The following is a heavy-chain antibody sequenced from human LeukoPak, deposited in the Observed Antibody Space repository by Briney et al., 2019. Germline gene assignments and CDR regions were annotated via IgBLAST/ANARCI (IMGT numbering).Heavy chain of an antibody. Sequence: SETLSLTCTVSGDSISSYCWSWIRQPPGKGLEWIGYIYYSGNTNYNPSLKSRLTISVDTSKNQFSLRLSSVTAADTAVYYCAGGYSSRQFDYWGQGTLVTVSS. J-gene: IGHJ4*02. CDR3: AGGYSSRQFDY. CDR1: GDSISSYC. D-gene: IGHD5-18*01. V-gene: IGHV4-59*08. CDR2: IYYSGNT.